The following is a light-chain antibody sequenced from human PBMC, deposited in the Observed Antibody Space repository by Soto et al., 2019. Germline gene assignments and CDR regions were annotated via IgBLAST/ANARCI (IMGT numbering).Light chain of an antibody. Sequence: EIVMTQSPATLSVSPGETATLSCRASQSVSYNLAWYQQKPGQGPRLLIYGAFTRATGIPARFSGSGSGKDLTLTIRSLQSEDFAVYYCQQYKNWPPLTFGGGTKVDIK. V-gene: IGKV3-15*01. J-gene: IGKJ4*01. CDR3: QQYKNWPPLT. CDR1: QSVSYN. CDR2: GAF.